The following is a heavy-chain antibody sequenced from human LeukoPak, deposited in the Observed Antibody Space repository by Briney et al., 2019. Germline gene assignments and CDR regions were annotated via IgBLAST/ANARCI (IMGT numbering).Heavy chain of an antibody. V-gene: IGHV3-23*01. CDR2: ISGSGEAT. Sequence: GGSLRLSCAVSGFTLITYAMSWVRQAPGKGLEWVSAISGSGEATWYADSVKGRFSISRDTSKNTLFLQMNSLRADDTALYYCAKDRAYPNDVFDIWGQGTMVTVS. CDR3: AKDRAYPNDVFDI. J-gene: IGHJ3*02. D-gene: IGHD2-21*01. CDR1: GFTLITYA.